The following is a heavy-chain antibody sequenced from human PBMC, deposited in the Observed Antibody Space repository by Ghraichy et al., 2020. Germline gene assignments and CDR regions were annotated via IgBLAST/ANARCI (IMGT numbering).Heavy chain of an antibody. Sequence: SETLSLTCTVSGGSISSYYWSWIRQPAGKGLEWIGRIYTSGTTKYNPSLKSRVTMSVDTSKNQLSLKLSSVTAADTAVYYCARDLIDCTNGVCPFDYWGQGTLVTVSS. CDR3: ARDLIDCTNGVCPFDY. V-gene: IGHV4-4*07. CDR1: GGSISSYY. D-gene: IGHD2-8*01. J-gene: IGHJ4*02. CDR2: IYTSGTT.